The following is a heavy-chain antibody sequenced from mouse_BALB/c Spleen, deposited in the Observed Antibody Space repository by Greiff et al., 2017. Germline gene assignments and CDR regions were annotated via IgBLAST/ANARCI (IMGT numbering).Heavy chain of an antibody. D-gene: IGHD5-1*01. CDR2: INSNGGST. CDR3: AREYPDY. Sequence: EVHLVESGGGLVQPGGSLKLSCAASGFTFSSYGMSWVRQTPDKRLELVATINSNGGSTYYPDSVKGRFTISRDNAKNTLYLQMSSLKSEDTAMYYCAREYPDYWGRGTTLTVSS. J-gene: IGHJ2*01. CDR1: GFTFSSYG. V-gene: IGHV5-6-3*01.